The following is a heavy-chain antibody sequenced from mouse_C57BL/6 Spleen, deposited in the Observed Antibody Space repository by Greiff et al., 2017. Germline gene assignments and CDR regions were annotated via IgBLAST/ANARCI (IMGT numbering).Heavy chain of an antibody. D-gene: IGHD2-3*01. Sequence: EVQLVESGEGLVKPGGSLTLSCAASGFTFSSYAMSWVRQTPEKRLVWVAYISSGGDYIYYADTVKGRFTISRDNARNTLYLQMSSLKSEDTAMYYCTRGDDGYYGDYWGQGTSVTVSS. CDR1: GFTFSSYA. CDR2: ISSGGDYI. J-gene: IGHJ4*01. CDR3: TRGDDGYYGDY. V-gene: IGHV5-9-1*02.